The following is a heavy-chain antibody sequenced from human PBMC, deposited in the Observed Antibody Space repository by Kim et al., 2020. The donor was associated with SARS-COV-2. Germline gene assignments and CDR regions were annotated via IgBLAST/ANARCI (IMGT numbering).Heavy chain of an antibody. V-gene: IGHV3-33*05. Sequence: GGSLRLSCAASGFTFSSYGMHWVRQAPGKGLEWVAVISYDGSNKYYADSVKGRFTISRDNSKNTLYLQMNSLRAEDTAVYYCARDTIGAAFDIWGQGTMVTVSS. J-gene: IGHJ3*02. D-gene: IGHD3-10*01. CDR3: ARDTIGAAFDI. CDR1: GFTFSSYG. CDR2: ISYDGSNK.